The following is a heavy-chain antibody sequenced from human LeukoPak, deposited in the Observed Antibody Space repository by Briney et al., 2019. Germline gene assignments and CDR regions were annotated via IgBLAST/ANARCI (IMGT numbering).Heavy chain of an antibody. J-gene: IGHJ6*03. CDR2: ISTGGGST. CDR3: AKAKGAYGDYYYYYMDV. CDR1: EFSFSNYA. V-gene: IGHV3-23*01. Sequence: GGSLRLSCAASEFSFSNYAMNWVRQAPGKGLEWVSTISTGGGSTYYADSVKGRFTISRDNSKNTLYLQMNSLRADDTAIYYCAKAKGAYGDYYYYYMDVWGRGTTVTVSS. D-gene: IGHD4-17*01.